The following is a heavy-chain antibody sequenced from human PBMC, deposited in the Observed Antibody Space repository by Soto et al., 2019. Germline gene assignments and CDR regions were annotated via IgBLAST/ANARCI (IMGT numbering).Heavy chain of an antibody. CDR2: ISGSGGST. CDR1: GFTFSSYA. CDR3: AKDRGSGSTSWYNGWFDP. J-gene: IGHJ5*02. D-gene: IGHD2-2*02. V-gene: IGHV3-23*01. Sequence: EVQLLESGGGLVQPGGSLRLSCAASGFTFSSYAMSWVRQAPGKGLEWVSTISGSGGSTYDADSVKGRFTISRDNSKNIKYLQMNSRSAADTAVYYCAKDRGSGSTSWYNGWFDPWGQGTLGTVSS.